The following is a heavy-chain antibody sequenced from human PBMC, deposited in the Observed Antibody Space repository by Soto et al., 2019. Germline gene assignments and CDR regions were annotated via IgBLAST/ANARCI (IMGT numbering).Heavy chain of an antibody. CDR2: IDAGNGNT. Sequence: ASVKVSCKASGYTFTSYAMHWVRQAPGQRLEWMGWIDAGNGNTKYSQKFQGRVTITRDTSASTAYMELSSLRSEDTAVYYCASEKYDFWSARREYFQHWGQGTLVTVSS. J-gene: IGHJ1*01. CDR1: GYTFTSYA. CDR3: ASEKYDFWSARREYFQH. D-gene: IGHD3-3*01. V-gene: IGHV1-3*01.